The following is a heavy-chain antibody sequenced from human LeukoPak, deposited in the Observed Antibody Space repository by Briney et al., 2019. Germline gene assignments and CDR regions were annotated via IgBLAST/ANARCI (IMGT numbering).Heavy chain of an antibody. CDR3: AKGASS. V-gene: IGHV1-69*13. CDR2: IIPVFGQE. Sequence: ASVKVSCKASGGTLNTYAINWVRQAPGQGLEWMGWIIPVFGQEKYAQKFQGRVTINADESASTVYMELRSRRSEDTAVYYCAKGASSWGQGTLVTVS. CDR1: GGTLNTYA. J-gene: IGHJ5*02.